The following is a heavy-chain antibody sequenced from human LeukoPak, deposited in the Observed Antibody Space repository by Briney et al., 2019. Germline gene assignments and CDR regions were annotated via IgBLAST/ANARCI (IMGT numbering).Heavy chain of an antibody. V-gene: IGHV3-30-3*01. CDR2: ISSDGNNK. CDR1: GFTFSTYA. D-gene: IGHD2-21*02. CDR3: ARIRVTYFDY. J-gene: IGHJ4*02. Sequence: GGSLRLSCAASGFTFSTYAIHWVRQAPGKGLEWVAVISSDGNNKYYADSVKGRFTISRDNSKNTLYLQMNSLRAEDTAVYYCARIRVTYFDYWGQGTLVAVSS.